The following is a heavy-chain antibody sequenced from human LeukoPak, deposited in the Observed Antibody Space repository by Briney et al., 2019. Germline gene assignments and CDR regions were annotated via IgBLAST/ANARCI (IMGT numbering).Heavy chain of an antibody. Sequence: PGRSLRLSCAASGFTFDDYTMHWVRQAPGKGLEWVSGISWNSGSIGYADSVKGRFTISRYNAKNSLYLQMNSLRAEDTALYYCHTGAGVVPAAILPAASYRDVWGKGPTVTVSS. CDR2: ISWNSGSI. CDR1: GFTFDDYT. D-gene: IGHD2-2*01. V-gene: IGHV3-9*01. CDR3: HTGAGVVPAAILPAASYRDV. J-gene: IGHJ6*03.